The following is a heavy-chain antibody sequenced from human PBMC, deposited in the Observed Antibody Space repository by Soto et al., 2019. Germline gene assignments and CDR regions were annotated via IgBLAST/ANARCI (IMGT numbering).Heavy chain of an antibody. CDR2: INPKSAAT. CDR1: GYSVSDYF. J-gene: IGHJ6*02. D-gene: IGHD5-12*01. V-gene: IGHV1-2*02. Sequence: QVQLVQSGAEVKKSGASVKVSCKASGYSVSDYFIQWVRQAPGQGLEWVAWINPKSAATNYAKKFQGRVSLTWDTSFSTAYMELTRLRPDDTAVYYCARKGYIGNFGLDVWGQGTTVTVSS. CDR3: ARKGYIGNFGLDV.